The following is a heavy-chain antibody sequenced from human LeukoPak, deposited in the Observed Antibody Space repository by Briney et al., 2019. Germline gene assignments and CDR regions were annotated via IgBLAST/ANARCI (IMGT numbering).Heavy chain of an antibody. CDR2: INPNSGGT. J-gene: IGHJ4*02. V-gene: IGHV1-2*02. CDR3: ARDQVVVPAATAFDY. D-gene: IGHD2-2*01. Sequence: ASVKVSCKAPGYTFTGYYMHWVRQAPGQGLEWMGWINPNSGGTNYAQKFQGRVTMTRDTSISTAYMELSRLRSDDTAVYYCARDQVVVPAATAFDYWGQGTLVTVSS. CDR1: GYTFTGYY.